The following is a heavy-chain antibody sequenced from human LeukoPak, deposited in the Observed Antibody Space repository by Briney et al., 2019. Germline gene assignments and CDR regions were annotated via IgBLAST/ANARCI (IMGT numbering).Heavy chain of an antibody. D-gene: IGHD2-2*01. J-gene: IGHJ4*02. CDR1: GFTVSSNY. V-gene: IGHV3-53*01. Sequence: PGGSLRLSCAASGFTVSSNYMSWVRQAPGKGLEWVSVIYSGGSTYYADSVKGRFTISRHNSKNTLYLQMNSLRAEDTAVYYCAKGLKLVVPAATDYWGQGTLVTVSS. CDR3: AKGLKLVVPAATDY. CDR2: IYSGGST.